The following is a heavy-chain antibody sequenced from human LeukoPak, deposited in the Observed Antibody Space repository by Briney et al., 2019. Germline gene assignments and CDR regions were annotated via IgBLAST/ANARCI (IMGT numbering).Heavy chain of an antibody. D-gene: IGHD3-3*01. J-gene: IGHJ6*03. Sequence: GESLKISCKTSGYSFTNYWIGWVRQMPGKGLGWMGIIYPGDSETQYSPSFQGQVTISVDESISTAYLQWSSLKASDTATYYCARHEVGGDSSSGYEFYYYMDVWGKGTTVTVSS. CDR3: ARHEVGGDSSSGYEFYYYMDV. CDR1: GYSFTNYW. CDR2: IYPGDSET. V-gene: IGHV5-51*01.